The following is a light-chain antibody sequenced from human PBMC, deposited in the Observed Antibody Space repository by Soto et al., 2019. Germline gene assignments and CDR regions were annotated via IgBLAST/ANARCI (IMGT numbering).Light chain of an antibody. J-gene: IGLJ1*01. CDR1: SSDVGNYNY. V-gene: IGLV2-14*01. CDR2: MVS. Sequence: QSVLTQPASVSGSPGQSITISCPGTSSDVGNYNYVSWYQQYPGRVPKLLIYMVSNRASGVSNRFSGSKSGNTASLTISGLQAEDEADYFCTSPTPGSLYVFGTGTRSPT. CDR3: TSPTPGSLYV.